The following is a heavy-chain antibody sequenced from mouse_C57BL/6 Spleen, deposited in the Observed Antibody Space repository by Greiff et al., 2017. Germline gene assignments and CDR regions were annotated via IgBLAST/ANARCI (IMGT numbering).Heavy chain of an antibody. Sequence: VKLQESGPGLVQPSQSLSITCTVSGFSLTSYGVHWVRQSPGKGLEWLGVIWRGGSTDYNAAFMSRLSITQDNSKSQVFFKMNSLQADDTAIYYCAKRNPRGAMDYWGQGASVTASS. CDR1: GFSLTSYG. V-gene: IGHV2-5*01. J-gene: IGHJ4*01. CDR2: IWRGGST. CDR3: AKRNPRGAMDY.